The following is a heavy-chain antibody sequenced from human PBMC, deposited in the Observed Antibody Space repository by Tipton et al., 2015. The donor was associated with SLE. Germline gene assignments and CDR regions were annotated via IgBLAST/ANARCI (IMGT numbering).Heavy chain of an antibody. CDR3: ARDQVDTHDMNWFDP. CDR1: GGSISSSIYY. Sequence: PGLVKPSETLSLTCTVSGGSISSSIYYWGWIRQPPGKGLEWIGRVSASGPYNYNPSLKSRVTMSVDTSNNHFSLKLSAVTAADTAVYYCARDQVDTHDMNWFDPWGRGTLVTVSS. CDR2: VSASGPY. D-gene: IGHD5-18*01. J-gene: IGHJ5*02. V-gene: IGHV4-39*07.